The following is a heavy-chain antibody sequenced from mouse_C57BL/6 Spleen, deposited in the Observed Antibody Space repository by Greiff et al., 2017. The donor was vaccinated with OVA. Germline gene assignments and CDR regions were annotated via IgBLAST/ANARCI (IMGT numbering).Heavy chain of an antibody. J-gene: IGHJ2*01. CDR2: IYPGSGNT. V-gene: IGHV1-76*01. Sequence: QVQLQQSGAELVRPGASVKLSCKASGYTFTDYYINWVKQRPGQGLEWIARIYPGSGNTYYNEKFKGKATLTAEKSSSTAYMQLSSLTSEDSAVYFCATFYYDYDGHYFDYWGQGTTLTVSS. CDR1: GYTFTDYY. CDR3: ATFYYDYDGHYFDY. D-gene: IGHD2-4*01.